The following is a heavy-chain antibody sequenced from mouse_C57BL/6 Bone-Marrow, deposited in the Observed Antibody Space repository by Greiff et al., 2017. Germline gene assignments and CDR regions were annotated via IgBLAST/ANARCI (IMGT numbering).Heavy chain of an antibody. CDR3: ARGRGDY. CDR1: GYTFTSYW. Sequence: QVQLQQPGAELVMPGASVKLSCKASGYTFTSYWMHWVKQRPGQGLEWIGEIDPSDSYTNYNQKFKGKSTLTVDKSSSTAYMQLSSLTSEASAFYYCARGRGDYWGQGTTLTVSS. CDR2: IDPSDSYT. V-gene: IGHV1-69*01. J-gene: IGHJ2*01.